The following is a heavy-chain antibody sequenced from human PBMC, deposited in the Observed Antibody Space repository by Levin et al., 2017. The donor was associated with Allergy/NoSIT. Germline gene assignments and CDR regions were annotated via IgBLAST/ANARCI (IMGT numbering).Heavy chain of an antibody. D-gene: IGHD6-6*01. CDR1: GFTFSSYA. V-gene: IGHV3-30*04. Sequence: GGSLRLSCAASGFTFSSYAMHWVRQAPGKGLEWVAVISYDGSNKYYADSVKGRFTISRDNSKNTLYLQMNSLRAEDTAVYYCARDRGIAARSYYFDYWGQGTLVTVSS. CDR2: ISYDGSNK. CDR3: ARDRGIAARSYYFDY. J-gene: IGHJ4*02.